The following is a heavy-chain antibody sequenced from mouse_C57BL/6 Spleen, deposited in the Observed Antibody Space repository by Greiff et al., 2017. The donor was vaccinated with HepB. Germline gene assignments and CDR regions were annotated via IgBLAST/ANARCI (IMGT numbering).Heavy chain of an antibody. D-gene: IGHD2-4*01. CDR2: IDPSDSYT. CDR3: ATALYDYDEYYFAMDY. V-gene: IGHV1-59*01. Sequence: VQLQQSGAELVRPGTSVKLSCKASGYTFTSYWMHWVKQRPGQGLEWIGVIDPSDSYTNYNQKFKGKATLTVDTSSSTAYMQLSSLTSEDSAVYYCATALYDYDEYYFAMDYWGQGTSVTVSA. J-gene: IGHJ4*01. CDR1: GYTFTSYW.